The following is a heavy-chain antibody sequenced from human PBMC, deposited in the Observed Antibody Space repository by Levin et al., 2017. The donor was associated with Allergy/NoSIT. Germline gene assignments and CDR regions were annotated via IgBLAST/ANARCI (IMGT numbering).Heavy chain of an antibody. CDR2: IHYSGST. J-gene: IGHJ6*02. CDR3: ARDRTTVTTNDVYYYGMDV. D-gene: IGHD4-17*01. CDR1: GGSISSSY. Sequence: SQTLSLTCTVSGGSISSSYWSWIRQPPGKGLEWIGYIHYSGSTKYNPSLKSRVTISVDTSKNQFSLKLNSVTAADTAVYYCARDRTTVTTNDVYYYGMDVWGQGTTVTVS. V-gene: IGHV4-59*01.